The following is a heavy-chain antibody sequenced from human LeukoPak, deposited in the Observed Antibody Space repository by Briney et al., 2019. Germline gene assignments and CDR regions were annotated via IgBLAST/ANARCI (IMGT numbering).Heavy chain of an antibody. CDR3: ARDQYDTWSRRGNFDS. CDR2: IKLDGSEK. V-gene: IGHV3-7*03. J-gene: IGHJ4*02. Sequence: GGSLRLSCVASGFTFGKYWMSWVRQAPGKGLEWVANIKLDGSEKNYVDSVRGRFTISRDNTKNSLYLQMNSLRAEDTAVFYCARDQYDTWSRRGNFDSWGQGTLVIVSS. CDR1: GFTFGKYW. D-gene: IGHD3-3*01.